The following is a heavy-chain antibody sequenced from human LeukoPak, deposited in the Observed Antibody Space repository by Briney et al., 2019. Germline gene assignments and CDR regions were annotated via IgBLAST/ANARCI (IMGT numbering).Heavy chain of an antibody. CDR2: ISGSGGST. Sequence: GGSLRLSCAASGFTFSSYAMSWVRQAPGKGLEWVSAISGSGGSTYYADSVKGRFTVSRDNSNTLYLQMNCLRVEDTAVYYCAKDRIAVRPGDFDYWGQGTLVTVSS. CDR3: AKDRIAVRPGDFDY. V-gene: IGHV3-23*01. J-gene: IGHJ4*02. CDR1: GFTFSSYA. D-gene: IGHD6-6*01.